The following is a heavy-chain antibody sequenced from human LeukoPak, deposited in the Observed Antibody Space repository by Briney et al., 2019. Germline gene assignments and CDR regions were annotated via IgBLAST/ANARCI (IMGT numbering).Heavy chain of an antibody. D-gene: IGHD3-10*01. CDR1: GFIFTNAW. CDR2: IKSHIDGVTT. J-gene: IGHJ4*02. V-gene: IGHV3-15*01. Sequence: GGSLRLSCAASGFIFTNAWMTWVRQSPGKGLEWLGRIKSHIDGVTTDYAAPVKGRFTISRDDSKNTVFLQMDSLKTEDPAVYYCVTGNYGGRAAFDFWGQGTLAIVSS. CDR3: VTGNYGGRAAFDF.